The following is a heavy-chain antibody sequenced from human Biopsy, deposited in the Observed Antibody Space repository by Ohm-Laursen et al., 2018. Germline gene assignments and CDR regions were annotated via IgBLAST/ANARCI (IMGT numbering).Heavy chain of an antibody. J-gene: IGHJ2*01. CDR1: GASVKTSGYF. Sequence: TLSLTWSVSGASVKTSGYFWAWIRQRPGKGLEWIGYFSYNESTHYNPSLTSRLAISFDTSNNRISLQLRSVSVADTAVYYCVREPKTGTAEAWYFDLWGRGSPVTVPS. D-gene: IGHD3-9*01. CDR2: FSYNEST. V-gene: IGHV4-31*02. CDR3: VREPKTGTAEAWYFDL.